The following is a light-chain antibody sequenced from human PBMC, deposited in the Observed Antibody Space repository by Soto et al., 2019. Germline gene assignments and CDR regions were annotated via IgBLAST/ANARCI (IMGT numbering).Light chain of an antibody. CDR1: SSDVGMYDL. J-gene: IGLJ3*02. CDR2: EVS. CDR3: CSYAGGSTWV. V-gene: IGLV2-23*02. Sequence: QSVVTQPASVSGSPGQSITVSCTGSSSDVGMYDLVSWYQQHPGKAPKLMIHEVSKRPSGVSNRFSGSKSGNTASLTVSGLQPEDEADYYCCSYAGGSTWVFGGGTKLTVL.